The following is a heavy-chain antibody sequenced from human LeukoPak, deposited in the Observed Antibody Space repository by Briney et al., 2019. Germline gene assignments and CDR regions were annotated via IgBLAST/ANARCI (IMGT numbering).Heavy chain of an antibody. J-gene: IGHJ4*02. CDR2: IRYDGSNK. V-gene: IGHV3-30*02. CDR3: AKALNYYDSRPIDY. D-gene: IGHD3-22*01. CDR1: GFTFSSYG. Sequence: PGGSLRLSCAASGFTFSSYGMHWVRQAPGKGVEWVAFIRYDGSNKYYADSVKGRFTISRDNSKNTLYLQMNSLRDEDTAVYYCAKALNYYDSRPIDYWGQGTLVTVSS.